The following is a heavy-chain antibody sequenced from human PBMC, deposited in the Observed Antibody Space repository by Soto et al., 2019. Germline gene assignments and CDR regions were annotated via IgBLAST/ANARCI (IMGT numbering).Heavy chain of an antibody. J-gene: IGHJ4*02. CDR2: ISYDGSNK. D-gene: IGHD2-2*01. CDR3: ARFASPAAIYY. Sequence: QPGGSLRLSCAASGFTFSSYAMHWVRQAPGKGLEWVAVISYDGSNKYYADSVKGRFTISRDNSKNTLYLQMNSLRAEDTAVYYCARFASPAAIYYWGQGTLVTVSS. CDR1: GFTFSSYA. V-gene: IGHV3-30-3*01.